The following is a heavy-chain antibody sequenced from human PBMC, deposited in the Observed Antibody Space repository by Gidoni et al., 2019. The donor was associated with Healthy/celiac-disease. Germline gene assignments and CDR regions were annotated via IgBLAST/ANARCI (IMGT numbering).Heavy chain of an antibody. Sequence: EVQLVESGGVVVQPGGSLRLSFAASGFTFDDYTMHWVRQAPGKGLEWVSLISWDGGSTYYADSVKGRFTISRDNSKNSLYLQMNSLRTEDTALYYCAKAHSGSYSEFQHWGQGTLVTVSS. CDR3: AKAHSGSYSEFQH. CDR2: ISWDGGST. CDR1: GFTFDDYT. V-gene: IGHV3-43*01. J-gene: IGHJ1*01. D-gene: IGHD1-26*01.